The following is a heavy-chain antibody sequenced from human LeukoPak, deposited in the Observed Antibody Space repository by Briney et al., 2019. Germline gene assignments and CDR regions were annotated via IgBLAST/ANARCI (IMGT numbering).Heavy chain of an antibody. J-gene: IGHJ4*02. CDR3: AKVPTSYYFDY. Sequence: GGSLRLSCAASGFTVSSYYMSWVRQAPGKGLEWVSAISGSGGNTYYADSVKGRFTISRDNSKNTLYLQMNSLRAEDTALYYCAKVPTSYYFDYWGQGTLVTVSS. CDR2: ISGSGGNT. CDR1: GFTVSSYY. V-gene: IGHV3-23*01.